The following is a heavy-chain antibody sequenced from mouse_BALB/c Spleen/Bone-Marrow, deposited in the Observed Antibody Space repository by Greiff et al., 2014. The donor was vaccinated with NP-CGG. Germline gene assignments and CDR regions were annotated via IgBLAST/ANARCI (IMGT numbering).Heavy chain of an antibody. Sequence: VQRVESGAELMKPGASVKISCKATGYTFSSYWIEWVKQRPGHGLEWIGEILPGSGSTNYNEKFKGKATFTADTSSNTAYMQLSSLTSEDSAVYYCARTYYAYAWFVYWGQGTLVTVSA. CDR2: ILPGSGST. D-gene: IGHD2-9*01. J-gene: IGHJ3*01. V-gene: IGHV1-9*01. CDR1: GYTFSSYW. CDR3: ARTYYAYAWFVY.